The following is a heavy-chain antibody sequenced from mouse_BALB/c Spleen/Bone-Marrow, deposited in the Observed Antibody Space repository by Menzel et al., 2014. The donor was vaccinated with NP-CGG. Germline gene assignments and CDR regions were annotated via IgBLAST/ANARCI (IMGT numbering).Heavy chain of an antibody. J-gene: IGHJ4*01. CDR1: GFAFSGND. Sequence: EVHLVESGGGLVKPGGSLKLSCAASGFAFSGNDMSWVRQTPEKRLEWVAYISSGGSSTYYPDTVKGRFTISRDNAKNTLYLQMNRLKSEDTAMYYCARQRGYAYAMDYWGQGTSVTVSS. V-gene: IGHV5-12-1*01. CDR2: ISSGGSST. CDR3: ARQRGYAYAMDY. D-gene: IGHD2-2*01.